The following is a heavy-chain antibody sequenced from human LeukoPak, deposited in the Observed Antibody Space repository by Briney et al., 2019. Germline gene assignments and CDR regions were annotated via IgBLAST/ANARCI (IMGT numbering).Heavy chain of an antibody. Sequence: ASVKVSCKASGGTFTNYAITLVRQAPGQGLEWMGRIIPILGIANYAQRFQGRVTLTADRSTSTAYMELSSLRSEDTAVYYCAERGGTDANDYWGQGTLVTVSS. CDR1: GGTFTNYA. D-gene: IGHD1-7*01. CDR2: IIPILGIA. CDR3: AERGGTDANDY. J-gene: IGHJ4*02. V-gene: IGHV1-69*04.